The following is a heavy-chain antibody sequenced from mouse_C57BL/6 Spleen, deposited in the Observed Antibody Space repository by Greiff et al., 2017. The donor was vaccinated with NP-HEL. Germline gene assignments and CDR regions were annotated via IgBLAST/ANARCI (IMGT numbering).Heavy chain of an antibody. J-gene: IGHJ2*01. CDR1: GYTFTSSW. V-gene: IGHV1-69*01. CDR2: IDPSDSYT. D-gene: IGHD2-4*01. CDR3: ERRPYEYDFDY. Sequence: QVQLQQPVAELVMPGASVKLSCKASGYTFTSSWMHWVKQRPGQGLEWIGEIDPSDSYTNYTQKFKGKSTLTVDKSSSTAYMQLSSLTSEDSAVYYCERRPYEYDFDYWGQGTTLTVSS.